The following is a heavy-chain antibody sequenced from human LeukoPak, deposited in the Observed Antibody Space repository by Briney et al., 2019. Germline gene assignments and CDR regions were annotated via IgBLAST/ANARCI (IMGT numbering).Heavy chain of an antibody. D-gene: IGHD6-13*01. CDR3: ARRDSSSSWYFDL. CDR2: IYYSGST. V-gene: IGHV4-59*08. CDR1: GGSISSYL. Sequence: SETLSLTCTVSGGSISSYLWSWIRQPPGKGLEWIGYIYYSGSTNYNPSLKSRVTISVDTSKSQFSLKLNSVTAADTAVYFCARRDSSSSWYFDLWGRGTLVTVSS. J-gene: IGHJ2*01.